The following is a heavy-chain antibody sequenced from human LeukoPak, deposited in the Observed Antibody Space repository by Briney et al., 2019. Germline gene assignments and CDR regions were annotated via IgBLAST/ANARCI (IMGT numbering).Heavy chain of an antibody. D-gene: IGHD3/OR15-3a*01. V-gene: IGHV3-21*01. J-gene: IGHJ4*02. CDR3: ARVKGTERDY. CDR1: GFTFSTYS. CDR2: ISGSSTYI. Sequence: GGSLRLSCAASGFTFSTYSMNWVRQAPGKGLEWVSSISGSSTYIFYADSVKGRFTISRDNAKNSLYLQMNSLRAEDTAVYYCARVKGTERDYWGQGTLVTVSS.